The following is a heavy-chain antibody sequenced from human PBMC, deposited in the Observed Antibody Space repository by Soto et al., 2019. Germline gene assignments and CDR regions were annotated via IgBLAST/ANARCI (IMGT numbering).Heavy chain of an antibody. J-gene: IGHJ5*02. CDR2: IYYSGST. CDR3: ARGIVDIVVVWRRENWFDP. Sequence: QVQLQESGPGLVKPSQTLSLTCTVSGGSISGGGFYWSWIRQHPGKGLEWIGYIYYSGSTYYNPSLKSRVTISVDTSKNQFSLRLSSVTAADTAVYYCARGIVDIVVVWRRENWFDPWGQGILVTVSS. CDR1: GGSISGGGFY. D-gene: IGHD5-12*01. V-gene: IGHV4-31*03.